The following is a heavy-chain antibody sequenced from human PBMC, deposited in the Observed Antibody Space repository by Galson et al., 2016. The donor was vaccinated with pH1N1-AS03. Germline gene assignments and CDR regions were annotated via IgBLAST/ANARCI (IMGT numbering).Heavy chain of an antibody. V-gene: IGHV4-38-2*01. Sequence: ETLSLTCAVSGYSISRGFHWAWVRQPPSKGLEWIGTISHSGNTYYNPSLKRRVTMSVDTSKNQFSLKLRPVTAAGAAVYYCARFSGSYQFDYWGQGTLVTVSS. CDR2: ISHSGNT. CDR3: ARFSGSYQFDY. D-gene: IGHD1-26*01. J-gene: IGHJ4*02. CDR1: GYSISRGFH.